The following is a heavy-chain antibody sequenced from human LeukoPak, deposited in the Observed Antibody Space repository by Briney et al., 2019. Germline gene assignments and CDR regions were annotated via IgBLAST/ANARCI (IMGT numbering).Heavy chain of an antibody. CDR3: ARSGWDGYNYGMDV. CDR1: GFTLSIYS. V-gene: IGHV3-21*01. CDR2: ISSSSSYI. J-gene: IGHJ6*02. Sequence: PGGSLRLSCAPSGFTLSIYSMNWVRQAPGKGLEWVSCISSSSSYIYYADSVKGRFTISRDNAKNSLYLQMNSLRAEDTAVYYCARSGWDGYNYGMDVWGQGTTVTVSS. D-gene: IGHD1-26*01.